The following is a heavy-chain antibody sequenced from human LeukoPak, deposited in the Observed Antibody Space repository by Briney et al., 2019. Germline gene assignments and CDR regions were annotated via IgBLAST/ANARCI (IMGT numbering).Heavy chain of an antibody. D-gene: IGHD2-2*01. Sequence: SETLSLTCTVSGGSISSSSYYWGWIRQPPGKGLEWIGSIYYSGSTYYNPSLKSRVTISVDTSKNQFSLTLRSVTAADTAVYYCARELRSCTTTSCYPGDFWGQGILVTVSS. CDR2: IYYSGST. CDR3: ARELRSCTTTSCYPGDF. CDR1: GGSISSSSYY. V-gene: IGHV4-39*02. J-gene: IGHJ4*02.